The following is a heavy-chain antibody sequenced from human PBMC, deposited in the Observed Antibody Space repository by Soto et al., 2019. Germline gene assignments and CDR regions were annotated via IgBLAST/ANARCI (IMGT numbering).Heavy chain of an antibody. J-gene: IGHJ6*02. CDR1: GGTFSSYT. CDR3: AREDGDNGNSQTYDGMDV. CDR2: IIPILGIA. Sequence: QVQLVQSGAEVKKPGSSVKVSCKASGGTFSSYTISWVRQAPGQGLEWMGRIIPILGIANYAQKFQGRVTLTAEKATSTAYMELGSLRAEDTVVYYCAREDGDNGNSQTYDGMDVWGQGTTVTVSS. D-gene: IGHD2-8*01. V-gene: IGHV1-69*08.